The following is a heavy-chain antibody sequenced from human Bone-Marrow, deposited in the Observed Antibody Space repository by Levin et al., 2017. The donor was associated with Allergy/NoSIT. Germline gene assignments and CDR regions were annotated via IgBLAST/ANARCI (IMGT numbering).Heavy chain of an antibody. CDR1: GFTFTDYG. CDR3: ARLRGYKYGLFDS. V-gene: IGHV3-33*01. Sequence: GGSLRFSCAASGFTFTDYGFHWARQAPGKGLEWVGLIWSDGSERYYADPVKGRFTISRDNSENTLYLQMNSLRAEDTAVYYCARLRGYKYGLFDSWDQGTLVTVSS. D-gene: IGHD5-18*01. J-gene: IGHJ4*02. CDR2: IWSDGSER.